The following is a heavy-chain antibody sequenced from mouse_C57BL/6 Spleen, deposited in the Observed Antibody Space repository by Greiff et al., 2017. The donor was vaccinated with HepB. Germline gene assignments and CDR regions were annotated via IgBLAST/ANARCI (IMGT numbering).Heavy chain of an antibody. CDR2: IDPEDGET. Sequence: EVQLQQSGAELVKPGASVKLSCTASGFNIKDYYMHWVKQRTEQGLEWIGRIDPEDGETKYAPKFPGKATITADTSSNTAYLQLSSLTSEDTAVYYCARRREDDYWGQGTTLTVSS. CDR3: ARRREDDY. CDR1: GFNIKDYY. J-gene: IGHJ2*01. V-gene: IGHV14-2*01.